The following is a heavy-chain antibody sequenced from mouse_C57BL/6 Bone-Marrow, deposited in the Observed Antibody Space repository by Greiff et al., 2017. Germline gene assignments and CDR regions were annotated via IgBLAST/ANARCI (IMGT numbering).Heavy chain of an antibody. CDR2: INPYNGGT. V-gene: IGHV1-19*01. J-gene: IGHJ3*01. Sequence: EVQLQQSGPVLVKPGASVKMSCKASGYTFTDYYMNWVKQSHGKSLEWIGVINPYNGGTSYNQQFKGKATLTVDKSYSTAYMELNSLTSEDSAVYYCARTNCYGSFFFAYWGQGTLVTVSA. CDR3: ARTNCYGSFFFAY. D-gene: IGHD1-1*01. CDR1: GYTFTDYY.